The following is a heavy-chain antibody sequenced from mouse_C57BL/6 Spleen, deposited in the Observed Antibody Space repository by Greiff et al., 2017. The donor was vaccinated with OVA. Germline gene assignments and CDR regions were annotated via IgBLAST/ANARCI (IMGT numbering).Heavy chain of an antibody. Sequence: EVKVVESEGGLVQPGRSLKLSCTASGFTFSDYYMAWVRQVPEKGLEWVANINYDGSSTYYLDSLKSRFIISRDNAKNILYLQMSSLKSEDTATYYCARGGGGNSPWFAYWGQGTLVTVSA. J-gene: IGHJ3*01. CDR1: GFTFSDYY. CDR2: INYDGSST. D-gene: IGHD2-1*01. CDR3: ARGGGGNSPWFAY. V-gene: IGHV5-16*01.